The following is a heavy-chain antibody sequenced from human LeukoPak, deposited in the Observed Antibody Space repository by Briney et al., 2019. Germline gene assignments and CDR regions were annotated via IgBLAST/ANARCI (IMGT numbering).Heavy chain of an antibody. CDR2: INHSGST. V-gene: IGHV4-34*01. Sequence: SETLSLTCAVYGGSFSGYYWSWIRQPPGKWLEWIGEINHSGSTNYNPSLKSRVTISVDTSKNQFSLKLSSVTAADTAVYYCARVPGYFRTYYFDYWGQGTLVTVSS. D-gene: IGHD3-9*01. CDR3: ARVPGYFRTYYFDY. J-gene: IGHJ4*02. CDR1: GGSFSGYY.